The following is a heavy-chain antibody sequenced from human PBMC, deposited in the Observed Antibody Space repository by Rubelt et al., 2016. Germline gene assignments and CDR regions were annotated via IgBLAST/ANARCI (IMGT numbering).Heavy chain of an antibody. Sequence: SYDGSNKYYADSVKGRFTISRDNSKNTLYLQMNSLRAEETAVYYCARDGVEEWEPRGFDYWGQGTLVTVSS. CDR3: ARDGVEEWEPRGFDY. J-gene: IGHJ4*02. V-gene: IGHV3-30*01. D-gene: IGHD1-26*01. CDR2: SYDGSNK.